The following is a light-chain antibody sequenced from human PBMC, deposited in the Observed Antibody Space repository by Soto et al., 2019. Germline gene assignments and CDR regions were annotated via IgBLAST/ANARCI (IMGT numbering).Light chain of an antibody. V-gene: IGKV3-20*01. J-gene: IGKJ1*01. CDR1: QSVSNNY. CDR2: GAS. Sequence: EIVLSKSPGTLSLSPGERATLSCRASQSVSNNYLAWYQQKPGQAPRLLIYGASNRATGIPDRFSGSGSGTDFTLTISRLEPEDFAVYYCQHYGSSWTFGQGTKVDIK. CDR3: QHYGSSWT.